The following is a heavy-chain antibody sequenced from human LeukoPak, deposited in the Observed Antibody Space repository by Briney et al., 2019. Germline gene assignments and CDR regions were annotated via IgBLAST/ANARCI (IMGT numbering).Heavy chain of an antibody. J-gene: IGHJ4*02. D-gene: IGHD3-16*01. Sequence: GGSLRLSCAASGFAFSSYSMNWVRQAPGEGLEWISYIISSSSVIYYADSVRGRFTISRDNAKSSLYLQMNSLRAEDTAVYYCARARPGYDTPPYYFDFWGQGTLVTVSS. CDR2: IISSSSVI. CDR3: ARARPGYDTPPYYFDF. CDR1: GFAFSSYS. V-gene: IGHV3-48*01.